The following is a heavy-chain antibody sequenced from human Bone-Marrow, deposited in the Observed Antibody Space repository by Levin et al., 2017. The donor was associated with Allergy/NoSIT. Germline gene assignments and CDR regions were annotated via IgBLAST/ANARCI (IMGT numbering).Heavy chain of an antibody. CDR3: AKWVRRSDGCWFFDF. V-gene: IGHV3-23*01. Sequence: GESLKISCAASGFTFSSYAMTWVRQAPGKGLEWISGLSGRGETTYYADSVKGRFTISRDNDKNTLFLQMNSLRTEDTALFYCAKWVRRSDGCWFFDFWGRGTLVTVSS. CDR1: GFTFSSYA. CDR2: LSGRGETT. J-gene: IGHJ2*01. D-gene: IGHD1-26*01.